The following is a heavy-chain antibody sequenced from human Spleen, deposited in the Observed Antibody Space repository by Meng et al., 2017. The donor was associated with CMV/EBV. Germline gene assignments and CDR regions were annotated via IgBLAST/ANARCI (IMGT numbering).Heavy chain of an antibody. CDR3: ARETHDLRRGSGMDV. V-gene: IGHV4-59*01. J-gene: IGHJ6*02. CDR2: VFYSGST. CDR1: GGSLTNYY. D-gene: IGHD3-16*01. Sequence: SETLSLTCTVSGGSLTNYYWHWIRQAPGRGLEWIGYVFYSGSTNHNPSLKSRLSMSVDASKNQVSLSLSSATAADTAVYYCARETHDLRRGSGMDVWGQGTTVTVSS.